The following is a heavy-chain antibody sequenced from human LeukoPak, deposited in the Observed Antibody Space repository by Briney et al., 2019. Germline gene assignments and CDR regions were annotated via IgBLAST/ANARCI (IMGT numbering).Heavy chain of an antibody. CDR3: AHSKMATIPPFDY. J-gene: IGHJ4*02. V-gene: IGHV1-2*02. D-gene: IGHD5-24*01. Sequence: ASVKVSCKASGYTFTGYYMHWVRQAPGQGLEWMGWINPNSGGTNYAQKFQGRVTMTRGTSISTAYMELSRLRSDDTAVYYCAHSKMATIPPFDYWGQGTLVTVSS. CDR1: GYTFTGYY. CDR2: INPNSGGT.